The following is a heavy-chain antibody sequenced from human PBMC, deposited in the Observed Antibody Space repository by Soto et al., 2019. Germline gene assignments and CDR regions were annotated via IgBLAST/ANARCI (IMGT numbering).Heavy chain of an antibody. CDR2: IYYSGST. CDR3: ARRRRLRYFDWTPD. Sequence: SETLSLTCTVSGGSISSGGYYWSWIRQHPGKGLEWIGYIYYSGSTYYNPSLKSRVTISVDTSKNQFSLKLSSVTAADTAVYYCARRRRLRYFDWTPDWGQGTLVTVSS. J-gene: IGHJ4*02. CDR1: GGSISSGGYY. V-gene: IGHV4-31*03. D-gene: IGHD3-9*01.